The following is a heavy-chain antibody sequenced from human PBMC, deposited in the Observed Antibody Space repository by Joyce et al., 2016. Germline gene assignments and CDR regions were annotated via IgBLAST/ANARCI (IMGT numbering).Heavy chain of an antibody. Sequence: QVQLQESGPGLVKPSETLSLTCTVSGDSITNFYWGWIRQPPGKGLEWIGYIYYTGSVNYNPSLRGRGTISVDTSKNQFSLKLTSVTAADTAVYYCARALYCAGDVCYDGGDWYDPWGQGTLVTVSS. CDR1: GDSITNFY. J-gene: IGHJ5*02. CDR3: ARALYCAGDVCYDGGDWYDP. D-gene: IGHD2-8*02. V-gene: IGHV4-59*01. CDR2: IYYTGSV.